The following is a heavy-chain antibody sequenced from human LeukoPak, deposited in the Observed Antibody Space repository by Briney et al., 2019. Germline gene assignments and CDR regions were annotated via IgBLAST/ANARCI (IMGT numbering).Heavy chain of an antibody. CDR3: ARESVAARSGIFDY. J-gene: IGHJ4*02. V-gene: IGHV1-69*05. Sequence: ASVKVSCKASGYTFTGYYMHWVRQAPGQGLEWMGWINPIFGTANYAQKFQGRVTITTDESTSTAYMELSSLRSEDTAVYYCARESVAARSGIFDYWGQGTLVTVSS. D-gene: IGHD6-6*01. CDR2: INPIFGTA. CDR1: GYTFTGYY.